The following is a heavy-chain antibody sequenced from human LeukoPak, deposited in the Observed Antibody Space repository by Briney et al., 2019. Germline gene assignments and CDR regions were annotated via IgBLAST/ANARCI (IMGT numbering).Heavy chain of an antibody. CDR1: GFTFSSYA. V-gene: IGHV3-21*01. CDR2: ISSSSSYI. Sequence: PGGSLRLSCAASGFTFSSYAMHWVRQAPGKGLEWVSSISSSSSYIYYADSVKGRFTISRDNAKNSLYLQMNSLRAEDTAVYFCARSDSSSWYSLHDYWGQGTLVTVSS. D-gene: IGHD6-13*01. CDR3: ARSDSSSWYSLHDY. J-gene: IGHJ4*02.